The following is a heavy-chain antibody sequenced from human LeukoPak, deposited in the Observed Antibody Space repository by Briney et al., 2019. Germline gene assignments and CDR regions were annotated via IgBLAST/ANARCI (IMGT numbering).Heavy chain of an antibody. Sequence: PGGSLRLSCAASGFTFSNYWMSWVRQAPGKGLEWVANIKQDGSEKYYVDSVKGRFTISRDNAKNSLYLQMNSLRAEDTAVYYCARGSQWGGYYYMDVWGKGTTVTVSS. CDR3: ARGSQWGGYYYMDV. CDR2: IKQDGSEK. D-gene: IGHD1-26*01. CDR1: GFTFSNYW. J-gene: IGHJ6*03. V-gene: IGHV3-7*01.